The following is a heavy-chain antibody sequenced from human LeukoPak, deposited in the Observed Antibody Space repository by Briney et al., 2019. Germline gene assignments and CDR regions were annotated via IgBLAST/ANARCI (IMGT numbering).Heavy chain of an antibody. CDR1: GYTFTSYY. D-gene: IGHD2-2*01. V-gene: IGHV1-46*01. CDR3: ASFTGIVVVPVPY. CDR2: INPSGGST. Sequence: GASVKLSCKASGYTFTSYYMHWLRQAPGQGLEWMGIINPSGGSTSYAQKFQGRVTMTRDTSTSTVYMELSSLRSEDTAVYYCASFTGIVVVPVPYWGQGTLVTVSS. J-gene: IGHJ4*02.